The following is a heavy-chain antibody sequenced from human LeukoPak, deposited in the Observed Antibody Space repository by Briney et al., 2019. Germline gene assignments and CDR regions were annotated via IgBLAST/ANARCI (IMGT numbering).Heavy chain of an antibody. CDR3: ARGEDGDSYYYYYMDV. V-gene: IGHV3-74*01. CDR1: RFTFSVHW. CDR2: INPDESDK. Sequence: PGGSLRLSCAASRFTFSVHWMHWVRQAPGKGLEWVSRINPDESDKAYADSVKGRFTISRDNAKNTLYLQMNSLRAEDTAVYYCARGEDGDSYYYYYMDVWGKGTTVTVSS. J-gene: IGHJ6*03. D-gene: IGHD1-26*01.